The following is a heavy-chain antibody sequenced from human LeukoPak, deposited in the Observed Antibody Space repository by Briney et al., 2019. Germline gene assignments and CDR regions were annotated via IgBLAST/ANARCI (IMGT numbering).Heavy chain of an antibody. Sequence: SETLSLTCTVSGGSISTYYWTWIRQTPGKGLEYIGYINYSGSTDSNPSLKSRVNITVATSKNYFSLHLNSVTAADTAVYYCAGARPTVSKVGTSYSIYYFLNVWGKGTTVTVSS. V-gene: IGHV4-59*12. D-gene: IGHD5-12*01. CDR1: GGSISTYY. CDR3: AGARPTVSKVGTSYSIYYFLNV. CDR2: INYSGST. J-gene: IGHJ6*03.